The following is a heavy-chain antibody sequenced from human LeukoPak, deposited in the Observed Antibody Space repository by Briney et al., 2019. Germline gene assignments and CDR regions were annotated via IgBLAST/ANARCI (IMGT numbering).Heavy chain of an antibody. CDR2: ISSDGSDK. CDR3: AKDATTVITYFDY. D-gene: IGHD4-17*01. V-gene: IGHV3-30*18. Sequence: GSLRLSCAASGFTFSSYGMHWVRQAPGKGLEWVAVISSDGSDKYYADSVKGRFTISRDNSKNTLFLQMNSLRAEDTAVYYCAKDATTVITYFDYWGQGTLVTVSS. J-gene: IGHJ4*02. CDR1: GFTFSSYG.